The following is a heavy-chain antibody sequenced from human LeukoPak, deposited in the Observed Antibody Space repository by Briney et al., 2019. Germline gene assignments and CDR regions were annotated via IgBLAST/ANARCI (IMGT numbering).Heavy chain of an antibody. CDR2: FTSKYNNYAT. V-gene: IGHV3-73*01. CDR3: PSQGGYSYGYPFDF. D-gene: IGHD5-18*01. J-gene: IGHJ4*02. CDR1: GFTFSCSA. Sequence: PGGPLKLSCASSGFTFSCSAIHGLRQASGKVVEWVGLFTSKYNNYATPYSASVKGRFSVSRDDSKNTAYLPTDSLPIDHTAVYYCPSQGGYSYGYPFDFWGQGTLVTVSS.